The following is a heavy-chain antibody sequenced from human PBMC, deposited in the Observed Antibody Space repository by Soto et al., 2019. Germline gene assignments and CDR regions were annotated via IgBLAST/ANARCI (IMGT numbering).Heavy chain of an antibody. V-gene: IGHV1-69*13. D-gene: IGHD3-22*01. CDR3: AVSFYYYDSSGHGEYYFDY. Sequence: SVKVSWKASGGTFSSYAISWVRQAPGQGLEWMGGIIPIFGTANYAQKFQGRVTITADESTSTAYMELSSLRSEDTAVYYCAVSFYYYDSSGHGEYYFDYWGQGTLVTVSS. CDR1: GGTFSSYA. J-gene: IGHJ4*02. CDR2: IIPIFGTA.